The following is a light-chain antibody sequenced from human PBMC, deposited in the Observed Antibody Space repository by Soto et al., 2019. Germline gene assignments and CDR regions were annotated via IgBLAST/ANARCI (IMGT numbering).Light chain of an antibody. CDR1: QSVSSSY. J-gene: IGKJ2*01. CDR3: QHYGSSPSYI. CDR2: ATS. Sequence: EIVLSQSPGTLSLSPGERATLSCRASQSVSSSYFAWYQQRPGRAPRLLIYATSIRATGVPDRFSGSGSGTDFTLTISRLEPEDFAVYYCQHYGSSPSYIFGSGAKLEI. V-gene: IGKV3-20*01.